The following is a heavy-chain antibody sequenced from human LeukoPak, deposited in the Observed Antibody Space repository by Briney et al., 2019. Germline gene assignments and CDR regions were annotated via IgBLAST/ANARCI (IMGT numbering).Heavy chain of an antibody. CDR2: ISAYNGNT. CDR3: ARVPRTTVTTKPEDY. D-gene: IGHD4-17*01. CDR1: GYTFTSYG. Sequence: GASVKVSCKASGYTFTSYGISWVRQAPGQGLEWMGWISAYNGNTNYAQKLQGRVTMTTDTSTSTAYMELRSLRSDDTAVYYCARVPRTTVTTKPEDYWGQGTLVTVSS. V-gene: IGHV1-18*01. J-gene: IGHJ4*02.